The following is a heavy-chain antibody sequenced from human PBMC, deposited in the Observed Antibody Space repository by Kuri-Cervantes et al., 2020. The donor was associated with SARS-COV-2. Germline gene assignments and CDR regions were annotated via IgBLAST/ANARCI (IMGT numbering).Heavy chain of an antibody. CDR2: IWYDGSNK. V-gene: IGHV3-33*01. CDR1: GFTFSSYG. D-gene: IGHD2-2*01. Sequence: GESLKISCAASGFTFSSYGMHWVRQAPGKGLEWVAVIWYDGSNKYYADSVKGRFTISRDNSKNTLYLQMNSLRAGDTAVYYCARDENIVVVPAARAPPKYGMDVWGQGTTVTVSS. J-gene: IGHJ6*02. CDR3: ARDENIVVVPAARAPPKYGMDV.